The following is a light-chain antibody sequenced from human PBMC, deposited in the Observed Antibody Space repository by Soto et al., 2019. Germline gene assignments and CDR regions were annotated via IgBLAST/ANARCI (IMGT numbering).Light chain of an antibody. J-gene: IGLJ2*01. Sequence: QSALTQPASVSGSPGQSITISCSGTSRDIGAYNLVSWYQQPPGKAPKLLIYEVRNRPSGISYRFSGSKSGTAASLTISGLLPEDEGDYYGSAYTSRSSVVFGGGTKLTVL. CDR1: SRDIGAYNL. V-gene: IGLV2-14*01. CDR2: EVR. CDR3: SAYTSRSSVV.